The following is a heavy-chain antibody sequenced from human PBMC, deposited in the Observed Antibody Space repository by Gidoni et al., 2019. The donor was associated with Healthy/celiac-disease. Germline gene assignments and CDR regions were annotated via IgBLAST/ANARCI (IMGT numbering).Heavy chain of an antibody. CDR3: AKDEGIVGATFFDY. CDR1: GFTFSSDG. Sequence: QVQLVESGGGVVQPGRSLRLSCAASGFTFSSDGMHWVRQAPGKGLEWVAVISYDGSNKYYADSVKGRFTISRDNSKNTLYLQMNSLRAEDTAVYYCAKDEGIVGATFFDYWGQGTLVTVSS. CDR2: ISYDGSNK. J-gene: IGHJ4*02. D-gene: IGHD1-26*01. V-gene: IGHV3-30*18.